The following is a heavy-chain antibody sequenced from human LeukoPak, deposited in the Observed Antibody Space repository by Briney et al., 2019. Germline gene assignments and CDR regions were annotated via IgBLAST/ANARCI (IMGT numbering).Heavy chain of an antibody. Sequence: GGSLRLSCAASGFTFSSYSMNWVRQAPGKGLEWVSSISSSSYIYYADSVKGRFTISRDNAKNSLYLQMNSLRAEDTAVYYCATDILTAHGDYWGQGTLVTVSS. D-gene: IGHD3-9*01. CDR1: GFTFSSYS. CDR3: ATDILTAHGDY. J-gene: IGHJ4*02. V-gene: IGHV3-21*01. CDR2: ISSSSYI.